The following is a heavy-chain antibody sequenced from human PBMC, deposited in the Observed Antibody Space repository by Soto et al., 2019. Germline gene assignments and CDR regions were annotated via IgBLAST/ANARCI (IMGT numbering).Heavy chain of an antibody. CDR1: GGTFSSYA. CDR2: IIPIFGTA. J-gene: IGHJ6*02. D-gene: IGHD6-13*01. CDR3: ARARYSSSWYGFNYYYGMDV. V-gene: IGHV1-69*13. Sequence: SVKVSCKASGGTFSSYAISWVRQAPGQGLEWMGGIIPIFGTANYAQKFQGRVTITADESTSTAYMELSSLRSEDTAVYYCARARYSSSWYGFNYYYGMDVWGQGTTVTVS.